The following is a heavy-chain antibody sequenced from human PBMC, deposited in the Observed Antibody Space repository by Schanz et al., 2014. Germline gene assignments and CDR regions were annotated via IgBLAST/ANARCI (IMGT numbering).Heavy chain of an antibody. CDR2: IGTAGDT. CDR1: GFSIRNHD. D-gene: IGHD3-9*01. J-gene: IGHJ4*02. Sequence: VQLLQFGGGVVQPGRSLRLSCAASGFSIRNHDMHWVRQATGAGLEWVSAIGTAGDTFYLDSVKGRFTISRENAKNSLYLQMNSLRAEDTAVYYCARDSRPNYDLLTAYYSIDYWGQGTLVTVSS. V-gene: IGHV3-13*04. CDR3: ARDSRPNYDLLTAYYSIDY.